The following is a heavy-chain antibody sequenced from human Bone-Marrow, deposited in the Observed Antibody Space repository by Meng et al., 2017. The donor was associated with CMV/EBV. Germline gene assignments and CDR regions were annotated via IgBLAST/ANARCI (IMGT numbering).Heavy chain of an antibody. J-gene: IGHJ6*02. CDR2: ISYDGSNK. CDR1: GFTFSSYW. Sequence: GESLKISCAASGFTFSSYWMSWVRQAPGKGLEWVAVISYDGSNKYYADSVKGRFTISRDNSKNTLYLQMNSLRAEDTAVYYCARDVYPIVATIGADYYYGMDVWGQGTTVTVSS. V-gene: IGHV3-30-3*01. D-gene: IGHD5-12*01. CDR3: ARDVYPIVATIGADYYYGMDV.